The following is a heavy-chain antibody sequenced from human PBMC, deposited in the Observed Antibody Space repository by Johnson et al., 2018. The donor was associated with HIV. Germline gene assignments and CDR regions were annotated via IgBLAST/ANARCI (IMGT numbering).Heavy chain of an antibody. V-gene: IGHV3-64*01. CDR2: ISSNGGST. Sequence: WVRQAPGKVLEYVSAISSNGGSTYYANSVKGRFTISRDNSKNTLYLQMGSLRAEDMAVYYCASPILFDSSGATDAFDIWAKGQWSPSLQ. D-gene: IGHD3-22*01. J-gene: IGHJ3*02. CDR3: ASPILFDSSGATDAFDI.